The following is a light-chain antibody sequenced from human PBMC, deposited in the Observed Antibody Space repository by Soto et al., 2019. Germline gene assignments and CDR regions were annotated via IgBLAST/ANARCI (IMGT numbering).Light chain of an antibody. CDR2: AAS. CDR1: QGINIF. Sequence: DIQLTQSPSFLSASVGDRVTITCRASQGINIFLAWFQQKPGKAPNLLISAASTLQSGVPSRFSGSQSGTEFTLTITSLLPDDFATYFCLQDYNYPITFGQGTRLEIK. CDR3: LQDYNYPIT. J-gene: IGKJ5*01. V-gene: IGKV1-9*01.